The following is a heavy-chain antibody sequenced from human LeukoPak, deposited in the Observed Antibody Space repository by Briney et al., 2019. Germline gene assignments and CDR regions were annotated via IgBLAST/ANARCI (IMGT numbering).Heavy chain of an antibody. CDR2: IIPIFGTA. V-gene: IGHV1-69*05. J-gene: IGHJ4*02. CDR1: GGTFSSHA. D-gene: IGHD6-19*01. CDR3: ASSPRSSGRKGGFDY. Sequence: SVKVSCKXSGGTFSSHAISWVRQAPRQGLEWMGRIIPIFGTANYAQKFQGRVTITTDESTSTAYMELSSLRSEDTAVYYCASSPRSSGRKGGFDYWGQGTLVTVSS.